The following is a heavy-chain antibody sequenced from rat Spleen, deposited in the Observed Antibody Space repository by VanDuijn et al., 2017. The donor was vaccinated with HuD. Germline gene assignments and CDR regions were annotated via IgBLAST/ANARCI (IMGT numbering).Heavy chain of an antibody. CDR2: ITSGGSNT. CDR3: AKDKGTSRAFFDY. J-gene: IGHJ2*01. D-gene: IGHD4-1*01. CDR1: GFTFSSFA. Sequence: EVQLVESGGGLVQPGRSLKLSCAASGFTFSSFAMAWVRQAPKKGLEWVATITSGGSNTYYPDSVKGRFTISRDNAKSTLYLQMDSLRSEDTATYYCAKDKGTSRAFFDYWGQGVMVTVSS. V-gene: IGHV5-25*01.